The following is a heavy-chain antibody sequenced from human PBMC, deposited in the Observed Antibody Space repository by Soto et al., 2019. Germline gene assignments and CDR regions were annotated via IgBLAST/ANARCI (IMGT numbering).Heavy chain of an antibody. CDR2: IYYSGST. V-gene: IGHV4-39*01. Sequence: SETLSLTCTVSGGSISSSSYYWGWIRQPPGKGLEWIGSIYYSGSTYYNPSLKSRVTISVDTSKNQFSLKLSSVTAADTAVYYCAKYYYDSSGGFDYWGQGTLVTVS. J-gene: IGHJ4*02. CDR3: AKYYYDSSGGFDY. D-gene: IGHD3-22*01. CDR1: GGSISSSSYY.